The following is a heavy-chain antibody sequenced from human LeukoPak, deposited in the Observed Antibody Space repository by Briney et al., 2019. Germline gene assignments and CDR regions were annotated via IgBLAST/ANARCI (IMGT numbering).Heavy chain of an antibody. CDR1: GGSISSYY. J-gene: IGHJ4*02. V-gene: IGHV4-59*01. CDR2: IYYTGST. CDR3: ARGSKAAPGTFDY. D-gene: IGHD6-13*01. Sequence: SETLSLTCTVSGGSISSYYWSWIRQPPGKGLEWIGYIYYTGSTDYNPSLKSRVAISVDTSKSQFSLKLSSVTAADTAVYYCARGSKAAPGTFDYWGQGTLVTVSS.